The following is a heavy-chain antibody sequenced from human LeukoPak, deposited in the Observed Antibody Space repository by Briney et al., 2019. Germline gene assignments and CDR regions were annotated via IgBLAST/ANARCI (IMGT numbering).Heavy chain of an antibody. V-gene: IGHV3-9*01. CDR3: AINGGGDSGYGNFDY. J-gene: IGHJ4*02. Sequence: GGSLRLSCAVSGFTFDDFAMHWVRQVPGKGLEGVSGINWNCDSIGYAYSVKGRFTTSRDNAKNCLYLQMNSLRAEDTAFYYCAINGGGDSGYGNFDYWGQGTLVTVSS. CDR1: GFTFDDFA. CDR2: INWNCDSI. D-gene: IGHD5-12*01.